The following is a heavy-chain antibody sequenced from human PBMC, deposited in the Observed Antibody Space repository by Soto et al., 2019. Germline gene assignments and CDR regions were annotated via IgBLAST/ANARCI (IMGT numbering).Heavy chain of an antibody. CDR2: MSSGGSTI. CDR3: AKVGPAFDS. J-gene: IGHJ5*01. V-gene: IGHV3-11*01. Sequence: QVQLVESGGGLVKPGGSLRLSCVASGFTFSDSYMSWVRQAPGKGLEWISYMSSGGSTIYYADSVKGRFTISRDNAKNSLYLQLNSLRADDSAVYYCAKVGPAFDSWGQGTLVTFSS. CDR1: GFTFSDSY.